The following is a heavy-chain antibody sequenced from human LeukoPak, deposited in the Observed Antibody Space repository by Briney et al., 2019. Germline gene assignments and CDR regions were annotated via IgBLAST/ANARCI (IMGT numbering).Heavy chain of an antibody. Sequence: GASVKVSCKASGYTFTSYGISWVRQAPGQGLEWMGWISAYNGNTNYAQKLQGRVTMTTDTSTSTAYMELRSLRSDDTAVYYCARDPGEMATLEVMGAFDIWGQGTMVTVSS. D-gene: IGHD5-24*01. V-gene: IGHV1-18*01. J-gene: IGHJ3*02. CDR2: ISAYNGNT. CDR1: GYTFTSYG. CDR3: ARDPGEMATLEVMGAFDI.